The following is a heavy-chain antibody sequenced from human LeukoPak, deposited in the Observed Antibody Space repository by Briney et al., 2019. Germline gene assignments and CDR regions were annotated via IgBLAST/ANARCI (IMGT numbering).Heavy chain of an antibody. D-gene: IGHD5-18*01. J-gene: IGHJ4*02. CDR1: GFTFRSYA. V-gene: IGHV3-23*01. CDR3: AKSLYVDTAMVTWDC. Sequence: GGSLRLSCAASGFTFRSYAMSWVRQAPGKGLEWVSTVTGGGGTTYYADSVKGRFTISRDNSKNTLYLQMNSLRAEDTAVYYCAKSLYVDTAMVTWDCWGQGTLVTVSS. CDR2: VTGGGGTT.